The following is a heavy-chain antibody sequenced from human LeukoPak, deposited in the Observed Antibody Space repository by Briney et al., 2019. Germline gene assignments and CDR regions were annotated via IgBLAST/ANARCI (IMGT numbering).Heavy chain of an antibody. D-gene: IGHD5-18*01. V-gene: IGHV3-23*01. Sequence: GGSLSLSCAACGFIFSRYAMSWVRQAPGKGVEGVSASSGSGGNTYYADSEKARFTISRDNSKNTLYLQMNSLRAEDTALYYCAKDRWNSYGTFVYWGQGTLVTVSS. J-gene: IGHJ4*02. CDR2: SSGSGGNT. CDR3: AKDRWNSYGTFVY. CDR1: GFIFSRYA.